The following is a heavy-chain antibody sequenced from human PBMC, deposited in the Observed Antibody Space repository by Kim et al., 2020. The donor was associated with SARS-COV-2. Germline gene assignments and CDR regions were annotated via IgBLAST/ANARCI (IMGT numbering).Heavy chain of an antibody. Sequence: GTNYAQKFQGRVTMTRDTSISTAYMELSRLRSDDTAVYYCARVSDQGGFYWGQGTLVTVSS. CDR3: ARVSDQGGFY. CDR2: GT. D-gene: IGHD1-26*01. J-gene: IGHJ4*02. V-gene: IGHV1-2*02.